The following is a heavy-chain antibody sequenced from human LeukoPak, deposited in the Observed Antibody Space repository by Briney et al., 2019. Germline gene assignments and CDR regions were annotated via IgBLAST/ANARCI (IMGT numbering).Heavy chain of an antibody. CDR2: ISYDGSNK. V-gene: IGHV3-30*03. CDR1: GFTFRSYG. CDR3: AVSSGYYYSRFDY. D-gene: IGHD3-22*01. Sequence: GGSPRLSCAASGFTFRSYGMHWVRQAPGKGLERVAVISYDGSNKYYADSVKGRFTISRDNSKSTLYLQMNSLRAEDTAVYYCAVSSGYYYSRFDYWGQGTLVSV. J-gene: IGHJ4*02.